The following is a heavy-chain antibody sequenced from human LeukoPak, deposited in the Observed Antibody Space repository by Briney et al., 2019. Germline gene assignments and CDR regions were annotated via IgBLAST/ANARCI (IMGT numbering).Heavy chain of an antibody. Sequence: PGGSLRLSCAASGFAFSAYTMNWVRQAPGKGPEWVSSITHSSSYINYADSVKGRFTMSRDNAKNSLYLRMNSLRAEDTAVYYCARLISIAAADHWGQGTLVTVSS. CDR3: ARLISIAAADH. D-gene: IGHD6-13*01. CDR1: GFAFSAYT. V-gene: IGHV3-21*01. CDR2: ITHSSSYI. J-gene: IGHJ4*02.